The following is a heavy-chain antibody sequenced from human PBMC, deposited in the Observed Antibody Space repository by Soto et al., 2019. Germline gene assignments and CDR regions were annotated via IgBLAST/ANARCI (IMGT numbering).Heavy chain of an antibody. CDR2: INHSGST. CDR3: ARGKATWISYTYYFDY. V-gene: IGHV4-34*01. D-gene: IGHD5-12*01. Sequence: PSETLSLTCAVYGGSFSVYYWSWIRQPPGKGLEWIGEINHSGSTNYNPSLKSRVTISVDTSKNQFSLKLSSVTAADTAVYYCARGKATWISYTYYFDYWGQGTLVTVSS. CDR1: GGSFSVYY. J-gene: IGHJ4*02.